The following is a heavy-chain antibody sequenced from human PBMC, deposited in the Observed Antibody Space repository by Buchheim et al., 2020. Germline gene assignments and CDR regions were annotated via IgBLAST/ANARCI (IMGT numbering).Heavy chain of an antibody. Sequence: QVQLQESGPGLVKPSGTLSLTCGVSGDSISNSNWWSWVRQPPGKGLEWIGEIYHSGSTNYNPSLKSRVTLPMDKFKNQFALKLSSVTAADTAVDYCARDPPGNSFESWGQGTL. CDR1: GDSISNSNW. D-gene: IGHD6-13*01. V-gene: IGHV4-4*02. CDR2: IYHSGST. CDR3: ARDPPGNSFES. J-gene: IGHJ4*02.